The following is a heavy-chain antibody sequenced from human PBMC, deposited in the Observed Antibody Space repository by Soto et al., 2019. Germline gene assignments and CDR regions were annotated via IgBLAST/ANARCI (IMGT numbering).Heavy chain of an antibody. Sequence: QVQLVEFGGGVVQPGRSLRLSCAASRFTFSNYAMHWVRQAPGKGLQWVALISFDGSTKYYADSVTGRFTISRDNSKNTLYLQMNRLRAADTAVYYCARSPGYCSTTSCYGRDYAMDVWGQGTTVTVSS. CDR1: RFTFSNYA. CDR2: ISFDGSTK. V-gene: IGHV3-30-3*01. D-gene: IGHD2-2*01. CDR3: ARSPGYCSTTSCYGRDYAMDV. J-gene: IGHJ6*02.